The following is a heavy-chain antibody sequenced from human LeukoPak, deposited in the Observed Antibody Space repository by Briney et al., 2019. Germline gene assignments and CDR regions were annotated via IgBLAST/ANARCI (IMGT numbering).Heavy chain of an antibody. CDR3: ARDSRRVGATGGSDY. J-gene: IGHJ4*02. V-gene: IGHV3-7*03. CDR2: IKQDGTEK. CDR1: GFTFSDYW. Sequence: GGSLRLSCAASGFTFSDYWMSWVRQAPGKGLEWVANIKQDGTEKNYLDSVKGRFILSRDNAKNSVYLHLNSLRADDTAVYYCARDSRRVGATGGSDYWGQGTLVTVFS. D-gene: IGHD1-26*01.